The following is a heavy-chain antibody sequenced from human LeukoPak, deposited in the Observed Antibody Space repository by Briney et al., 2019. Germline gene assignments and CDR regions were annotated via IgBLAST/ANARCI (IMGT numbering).Heavy chain of an antibody. CDR3: ANIGGTLGYSSIRYHPEVQYYYYYNMAA. CDR1: GFTFSCYG. V-gene: IGHV3-30*02. CDR2: LRYDGSNK. Sequence: GGSMRLSSAASGFTFSCYGMQWVRQAPGKVLGWVAFLRYDGSNKYYADSVKGRFTISRDNSKNTLYLQMNSLRAEATAVYYDANIGGTLGYSSIRYHPEVQYYYYYNMAAGAKGTTVTVPS. D-gene: IGHD6-13*01. J-gene: IGHJ6*03.